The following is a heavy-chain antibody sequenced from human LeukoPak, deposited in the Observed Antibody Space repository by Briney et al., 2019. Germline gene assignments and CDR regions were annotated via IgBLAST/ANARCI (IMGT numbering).Heavy chain of an antibody. CDR2: IYYSGST. CDR1: GGSISSSSYY. J-gene: IGHJ3*02. D-gene: IGHD1-26*01. CDR3: ARAGIVGAPDAFDI. Sequence: SETLSLNCTVSGGSISSSSYYWGWIRQPPGKGLEWIGSIYYSGSTYYNPSLKSRVTISVDTSKNQFSLKLSSVTAADTAVYYCARAGIVGAPDAFDIWGQGTMVSVSS. V-gene: IGHV4-39*01.